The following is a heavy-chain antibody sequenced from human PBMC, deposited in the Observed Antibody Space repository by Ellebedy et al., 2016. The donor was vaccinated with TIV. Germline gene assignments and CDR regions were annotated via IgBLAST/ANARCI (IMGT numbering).Heavy chain of an antibody. J-gene: IGHJ4*02. CDR1: GFTFSSYG. CDR3: AKIGELWDFDY. D-gene: IGHD3-16*01. V-gene: IGHV3-30*18. Sequence: PGGSLRLSCAASGFTFSSYGMHRVRQAPGKGLEWVAVISYDGNTKYYADSVKGRFTISRDNSKNTLYLQMNSLRADDSAVYYCAKIGELWDFDYWGQGSVVTVSS. CDR2: ISYDGNTK.